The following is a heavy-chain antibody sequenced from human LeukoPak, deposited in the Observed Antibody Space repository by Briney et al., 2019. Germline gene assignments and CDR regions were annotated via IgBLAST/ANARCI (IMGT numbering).Heavy chain of an antibody. J-gene: IGHJ6*04. Sequence: GGSLRLSCAASGFTFSSYSMNWVHQAPGKGLEWVSSISSTSSYIYYADSVKGRFTISRDNAKNSLYLQVNSLRAEDTVVYYCARVYRGDYVGSASSYYYGMDVWGKGTTVTVSS. CDR3: ARVYRGDYVGSASSYYYGMDV. V-gene: IGHV3-21*01. D-gene: IGHD4-17*01. CDR1: GFTFSSYS. CDR2: ISSTSSYI.